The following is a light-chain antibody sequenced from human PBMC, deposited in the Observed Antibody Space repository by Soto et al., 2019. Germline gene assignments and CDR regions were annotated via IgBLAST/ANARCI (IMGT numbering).Light chain of an antibody. V-gene: IGKV1-39*01. J-gene: IGKJ4*01. Sequence: DIQMTQSPSSLSASVGDRVTITCRASQSITTYLNWYRQKPGKAPKLLIYAASSLQSGVPSRFSGSGSETEFTLSISSLQPEDFATYFCQQIYSATLTFGGGTKVDIX. CDR2: AAS. CDR3: QQIYSATLT. CDR1: QSITTY.